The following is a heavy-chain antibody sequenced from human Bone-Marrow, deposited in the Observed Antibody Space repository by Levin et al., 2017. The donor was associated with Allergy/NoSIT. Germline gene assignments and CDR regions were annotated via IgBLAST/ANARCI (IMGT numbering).Heavy chain of an antibody. Sequence: SGGSLRLSCAVSGFTLSRESMSWVRQAPGKGLEWISYINKNSATTYYADAVKGRFTISRDNAENSVFLQMTSLRDEDTAVYYCVRTTLSHDSSGSYFGPFDIWGRGTAVTVSS. CDR1: GFTLSRES. CDR3: VRTTLSHDSSGSYFGPFDI. J-gene: IGHJ3*02. CDR2: INKNSATT. V-gene: IGHV3-48*02. D-gene: IGHD3-22*01.